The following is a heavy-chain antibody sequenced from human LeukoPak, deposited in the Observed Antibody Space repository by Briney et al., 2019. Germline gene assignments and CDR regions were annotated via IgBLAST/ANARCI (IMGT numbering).Heavy chain of an antibody. CDR1: GFPFSSYA. CDR2: ISSNGGST. Sequence: GGSLRLSCSASGFPFSSYAMHWVRQAPGKGLEYVSAISSNGGSTYYADSVKGRFTISRDNSKNTLYLQMSSLRAEDTAVYYCVKGKIWFGELPFFDYWGQGTLVTVSS. J-gene: IGHJ4*02. D-gene: IGHD3-10*01. CDR3: VKGKIWFGELPFFDY. V-gene: IGHV3-64D*06.